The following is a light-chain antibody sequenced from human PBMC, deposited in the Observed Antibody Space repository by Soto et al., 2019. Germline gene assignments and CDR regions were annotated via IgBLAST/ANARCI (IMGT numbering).Light chain of an antibody. CDR1: SSNIGSNY. CDR2: RNS. J-gene: IGLJ2*01. Sequence: QSVLTQPPSASGTPGQRVTISCSGSSSNIGSNYVYWYQQLPGTVPQLLIYRNSERPSGVPDRFSGSKSGTSASLAISGLRSEDEADSYCAAWDDSLSGVVFGGGTKLPVL. V-gene: IGLV1-47*01. CDR3: AAWDDSLSGVV.